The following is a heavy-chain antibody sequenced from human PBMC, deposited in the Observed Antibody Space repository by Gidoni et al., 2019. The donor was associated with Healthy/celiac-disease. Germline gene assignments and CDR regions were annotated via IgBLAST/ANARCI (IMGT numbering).Heavy chain of an antibody. V-gene: IGHV3-9*01. Sequence: EVQLVESGGGLVQPGRSLSLSCAASGFTFDDYAMHWVRQAPGKVLEWVAGISGNSGSIGYADSVKGRFTISRDNAKNYLYLQMNSLRAEDTALYYCAKDADGMDVWGQGTTVTVSS. CDR2: ISGNSGSI. CDR1: GFTFDDYA. CDR3: AKDADGMDV. J-gene: IGHJ6*02.